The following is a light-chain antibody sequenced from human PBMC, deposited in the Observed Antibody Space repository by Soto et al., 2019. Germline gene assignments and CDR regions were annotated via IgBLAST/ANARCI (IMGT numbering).Light chain of an antibody. V-gene: IGLV3-21*04. CDR1: NIGRKS. Sequence: SYELTQPPSVSVAPGKTARITCGGNNIGRKSVPWYQQKPGQAPVLVIYYDSDRPSGIPERFSGSNSGNTATLTISSVEAGDEADYYCQVLDSSSDHVVFGGGTKRTVL. CDR3: QVLDSSSDHVV. CDR2: YDS. J-gene: IGLJ2*01.